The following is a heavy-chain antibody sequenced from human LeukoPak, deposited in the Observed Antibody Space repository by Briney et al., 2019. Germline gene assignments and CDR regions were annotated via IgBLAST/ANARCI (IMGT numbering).Heavy chain of an antibody. CDR2: IYYSGST. J-gene: IGHJ4*02. D-gene: IGHD6-6*01. Sequence: PSETLSLTCTVSGGSITSSYWSWIRQPPGKGLEWIGYIYYSGSTYYSPSLRSRVTMSVDTSKNEFSLKMSSVTPADTAVYYCARGGGSSPLDDWGQGTLVTVSS. V-gene: IGHV4-59*01. CDR3: ARGGGSSPLDD. CDR1: GGSITSSY.